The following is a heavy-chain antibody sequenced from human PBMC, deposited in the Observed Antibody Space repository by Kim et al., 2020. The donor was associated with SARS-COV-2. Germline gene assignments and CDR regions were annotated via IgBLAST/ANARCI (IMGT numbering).Heavy chain of an antibody. V-gene: IGHV1-46*01. CDR2: IDPSGGDT. CDR3: ARVLGGHWNDGVDF. Sequence: ASVKVSCTALHYNFTAHYLHWVRQAPGQGLEWMGIIDPSGGDTSEAQKFQRRLTLTTDTSANTVYMELSGLEIEDTATYFCARVLGGHWNDGVDFWGQGTLVTVSS. CDR1: HYNFTAHY. J-gene: IGHJ4*02. D-gene: IGHD1-1*01.